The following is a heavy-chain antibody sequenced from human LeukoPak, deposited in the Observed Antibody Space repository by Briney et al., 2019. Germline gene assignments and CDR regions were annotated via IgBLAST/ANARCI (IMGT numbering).Heavy chain of an antibody. Sequence: PGGSLRLSCAASGITVSNNYMTWVRQAPGKGLEWVSLIYSGGTTFYADSVKGRLTISRDNSKNTLYLQMNSLRAEDTAVYYCARVSTYESSGYPYYYYVMDVWGQGTTVTVSS. CDR2: IYSGGTT. CDR1: GITVSNNY. J-gene: IGHJ6*02. CDR3: ARVSTYESSGYPYYYYVMDV. V-gene: IGHV3-66*01. D-gene: IGHD3-22*01.